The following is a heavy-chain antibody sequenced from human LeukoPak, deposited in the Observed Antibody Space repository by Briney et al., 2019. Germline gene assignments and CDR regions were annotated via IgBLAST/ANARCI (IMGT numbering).Heavy chain of an antibody. CDR2: IKSKTDGGTT. CDR3: TTRTMVRGVLADY. D-gene: IGHD3-10*01. V-gene: IGHV3-15*01. J-gene: IGHJ4*02. CDR1: GFTFSNAW. Sequence: PGGSLRLSCAASGFTFSNAWMSWVRQAPGKGLEWVGRIKSKTDGGTTDYAAPVKGRFTISRDDSKNTLYLQMNSLKTEDTAVYYCTTRTMVRGVLADYWGQGTLVTVSS.